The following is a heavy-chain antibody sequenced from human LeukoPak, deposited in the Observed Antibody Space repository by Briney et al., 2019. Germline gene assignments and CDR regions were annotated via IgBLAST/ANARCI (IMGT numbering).Heavy chain of an antibody. CDR3: ARGLTRSLIVVVTAGYFDY. J-gene: IGHJ4*02. V-gene: IGHV4-39*07. Sequence: PSETLSLTCTVSGGSISSSSYYWGWIRQPPGKGLEWIGSIYYSGSTYYNPSLKSRVTISVDTSKNQFSLKLSSVTAADTAVYYCARGLTRSLIVVVTAGYFDYWGQGTLVTVSS. D-gene: IGHD2-21*02. CDR2: IYYSGST. CDR1: GGSISSSSYY.